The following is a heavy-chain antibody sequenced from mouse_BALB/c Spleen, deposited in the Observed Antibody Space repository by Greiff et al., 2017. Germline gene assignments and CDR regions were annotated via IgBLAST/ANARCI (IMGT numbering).Heavy chain of an antibody. Sequence: QVQLQQSGAELVRPGTSVKVSCKASGYAFTNYLIEWVKQRPGQGLEWIGVINPGSGGTNYNEKFKGKATLTADKSSSTAYMQLSSLTSDDSAVYFCARSVDYFDYWGQGTTLTVSS. D-gene: IGHD1-1*02. CDR2: INPGSGGT. CDR3: ARSVDYFDY. V-gene: IGHV1-54*01. CDR1: GYAFTNYL. J-gene: IGHJ2*01.